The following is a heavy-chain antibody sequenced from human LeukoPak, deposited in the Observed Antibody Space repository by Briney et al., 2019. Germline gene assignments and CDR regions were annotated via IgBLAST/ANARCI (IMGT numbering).Heavy chain of an antibody. V-gene: IGHV1-69*01. J-gene: IGHJ4*02. CDR2: IIPIFGTA. CDR3: ASYCGGDCGTRGYYFDY. D-gene: IGHD2-21*02. CDR1: GGTFSSYA. Sequence: SVKVSCKASGGTFSSYAISWVRQAPGQGLEWMGGIIPIFGTANYAQKFQGRVTITADESTSTAYMELSSLRSEDTAVYYCASYCGGDCGTRGYYFDYWGQGTLVTASS.